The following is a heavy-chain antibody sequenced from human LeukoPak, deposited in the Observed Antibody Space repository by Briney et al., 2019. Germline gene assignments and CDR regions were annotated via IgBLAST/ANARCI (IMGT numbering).Heavy chain of an antibody. CDR2: ISYDGSNK. CDR1: VFTFRNYG. V-gene: IGHV3-30*18. Sequence: GGSLRLSCAASVFTFRNYGMHWVRQAPGKGLEWVALISYDGSNKYFADSVKGRFTISRDNSKNTLYLQMHSLRAEDTAVYYCAKDNVAAAGRYFDYWGQGTLVTVSS. CDR3: AKDNVAAAGRYFDY. J-gene: IGHJ4*02. D-gene: IGHD6-13*01.